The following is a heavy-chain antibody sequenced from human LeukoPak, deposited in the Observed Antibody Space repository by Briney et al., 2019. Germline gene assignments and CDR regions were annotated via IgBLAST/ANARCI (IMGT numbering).Heavy chain of an antibody. CDR2: IIPILGIA. V-gene: IGHV1-69*02. D-gene: IGHD2-21*02. CDR1: GGTFSSYT. J-gene: IGHJ4*02. Sequence: GASVKASCKASGGTFSSYTISWVRQAPGQGLEWMGRIIPILGIANYAQKFQGRVTITADKSTSTAYMELSSLRSEDTAVYYCASPRKAYCGGDCSQPLDYWGQGTLVTVSS. CDR3: ASPRKAYCGGDCSQPLDY.